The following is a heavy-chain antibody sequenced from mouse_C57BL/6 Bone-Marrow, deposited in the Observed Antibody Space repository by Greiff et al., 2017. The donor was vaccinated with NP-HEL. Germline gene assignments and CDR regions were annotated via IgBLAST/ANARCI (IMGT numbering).Heavy chain of an antibody. CDR2: ISSGGDYI. J-gene: IGHJ3*01. CDR1: GFTFSSYA. D-gene: IGHD2-14*01. CDR3: TRRGYDYDPAWFAY. Sequence: EVMLVESGEGLVKPGGSLKLSCAASGFTFSSYAMSWVRQTPEKRLEWVAYISSGGDYIYYADTVKGRFTISRDNARNTLYLQMSSLKSEDTAMYYCTRRGYDYDPAWFAYWGQGTLVTVSA. V-gene: IGHV5-9-1*02.